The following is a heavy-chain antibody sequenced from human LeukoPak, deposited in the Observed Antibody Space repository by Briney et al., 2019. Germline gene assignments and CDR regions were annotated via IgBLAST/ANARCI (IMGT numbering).Heavy chain of an antibody. V-gene: IGHV4-34*01. CDR3: ASAPSLYGSGSFYNEKGFDP. CDR1: GGSFSAYY. D-gene: IGHD3-10*01. Sequence: PSETLSLTCAVYGGSFSAYYWSWIRQPPGKALECVVENNHSGSTNYNPSLKSRVTISIDTSKNQFSLKLSSVTAADTAIYYCASAPSLYGSGSFYNEKGFDPWGQGTLVTVSS. J-gene: IGHJ5*02. CDR2: NNHSGST.